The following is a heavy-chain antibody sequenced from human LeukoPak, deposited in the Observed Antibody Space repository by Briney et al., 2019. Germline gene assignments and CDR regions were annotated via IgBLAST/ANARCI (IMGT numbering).Heavy chain of an antibody. D-gene: IGHD2-2*01. CDR1: GFTFSNYG. Sequence: GGSLRLSCAASGFTFSNYGMHWVRQAPGKGLEWVAVISYDGSNKYYADSVKGRFTISRDNSKNTLYLQMNSLRAEDTAVYYCAKDWVPAANPNYYYYGTDVWGQGTTVTVSS. CDR2: ISYDGSNK. V-gene: IGHV3-30*18. J-gene: IGHJ6*02. CDR3: AKDWVPAANPNYYYYGTDV.